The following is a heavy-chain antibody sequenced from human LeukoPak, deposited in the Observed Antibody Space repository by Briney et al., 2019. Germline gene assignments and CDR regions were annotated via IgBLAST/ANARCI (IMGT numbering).Heavy chain of an antibody. CDR2: ISGSGGST. Sequence: GGSLRLSCAASGFTFSSYAMTWVRQAPGKGLEWVSAISGSGGSTYFADSVKGRFTVSRDNSKDTLYLQMNSLRAEDTAVYYCAKDHQGYWADSFDHWGQGTLVTVSS. CDR1: GFTFSSYA. D-gene: IGHD6-13*01. J-gene: IGHJ4*02. V-gene: IGHV3-23*01. CDR3: AKDHQGYWADSFDH.